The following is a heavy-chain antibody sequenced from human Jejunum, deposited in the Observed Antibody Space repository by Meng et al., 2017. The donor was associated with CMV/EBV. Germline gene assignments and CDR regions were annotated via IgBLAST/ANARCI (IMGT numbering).Heavy chain of an antibody. Sequence: VRLLYAGGGVFDPGGSRILSRTASGFTVSTYGMSWVRQAPGKGLEWVSAITDGGTGTYYADSVKGRFTISRDNSKNTLYLQMNSLRAEDTAVYYCAKDSPILTVWGQGTLVTVSS. CDR2: ITDGGTGT. V-gene: IGHV3-23*01. CDR3: AKDSPILTV. D-gene: IGHD3-9*01. CDR1: GFTVSTYG. J-gene: IGHJ4*02.